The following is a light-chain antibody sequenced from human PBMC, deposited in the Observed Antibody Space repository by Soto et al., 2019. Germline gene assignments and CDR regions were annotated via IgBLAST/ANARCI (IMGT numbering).Light chain of an antibody. CDR3: SSYTSSAPGVL. CDR1: SSDVGGSTY. J-gene: IGLJ2*01. Sequence: QSALTQPASVSGSPGQSITISCSGTSSDVGGSTYVSWFQQHPGEAPKLMIYDVSYRPSGVSNRFSGSKSANTASLTISGLQAEDEADYYCSSYTSSAPGVLFGGGTKLTVL. CDR2: DVS. V-gene: IGLV2-14*03.